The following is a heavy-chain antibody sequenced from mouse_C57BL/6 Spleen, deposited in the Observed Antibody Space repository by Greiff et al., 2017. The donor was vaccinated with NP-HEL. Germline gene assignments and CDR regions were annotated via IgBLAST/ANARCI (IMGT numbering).Heavy chain of an antibody. J-gene: IGHJ4*01. V-gene: IGHV5-17*01. CDR1: GFTFSDYG. CDR2: ISSGSSTI. D-gene: IGHD1-1*01. Sequence: VQLKESGGGLVKPGGSLKLSCAASGFTFSDYGMHWVRQAPEKGLECVAYISSGSSTIYYADTVKGRFTISRDNAKNTLFLQMTSLRSEDTAMYYCAITTVVAMDYWGQGTSVTVSS. CDR3: AITTVVAMDY.